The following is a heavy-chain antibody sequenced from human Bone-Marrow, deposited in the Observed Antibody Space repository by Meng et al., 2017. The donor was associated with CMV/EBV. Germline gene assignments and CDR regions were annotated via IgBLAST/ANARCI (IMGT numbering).Heavy chain of an antibody. CDR3: AKDLLSCSSTSCYTHHYYYYYGMDV. D-gene: IGHD2-2*02. Sequence: GESLKISCAASGFTFSSYAMSWVRQAPGKGLEWVSAISGCGGSTYYADSVKGRFTISRDNSKNTLYMQMNSLRAEDTAVYYCAKDLLSCSSTSCYTHHYYYYYGMDVWGQGTTVTVSS. CDR2: ISGCGGST. V-gene: IGHV3-23*01. J-gene: IGHJ6*02. CDR1: GFTFSSYA.